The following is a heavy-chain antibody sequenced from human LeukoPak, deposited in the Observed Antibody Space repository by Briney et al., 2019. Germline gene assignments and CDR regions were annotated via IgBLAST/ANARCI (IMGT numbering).Heavy chain of an antibody. CDR1: GFNFSSYD. CDR3: ARSALTGVAFDI. Sequence: GGSLRLSCAAPGFNFSSYDMNWVRQAPGKGLEWLSYISRSGSTKYYADSVKGRFTISRDNAKNSLFLQMNSLRAEDTAVYYCARSALTGVAFDIWGQGTMVTVSS. J-gene: IGHJ3*02. CDR2: ISRSGSTK. V-gene: IGHV3-48*03.